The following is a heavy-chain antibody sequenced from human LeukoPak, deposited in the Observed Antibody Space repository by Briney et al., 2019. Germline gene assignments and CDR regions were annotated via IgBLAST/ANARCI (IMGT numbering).Heavy chain of an antibody. CDR3: AKDSEVATIMAFDI. CDR2: ISWDGGST. V-gene: IGHV3-43*01. D-gene: IGHD5-24*01. Sequence: PGGSLRLSCAASGFTFDDYTMHWVRQAPGKGLEWVSLISWDGGSTYYADSVKGRFTISRDNSKNSLYLQMNSLRTEDTALYYCAKDSEVATIMAFDIWGQGTMVTVSS. J-gene: IGHJ3*02. CDR1: GFTFDDYT.